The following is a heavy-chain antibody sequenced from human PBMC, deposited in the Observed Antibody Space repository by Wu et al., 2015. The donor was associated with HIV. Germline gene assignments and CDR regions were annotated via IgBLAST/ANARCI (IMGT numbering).Heavy chain of an antibody. CDR2: IIPIFGTA. J-gene: IGHJ4*02. CDR3: ARVGRRGYYDSSGYYHFDY. D-gene: IGHD3-22*01. CDR1: GGTFSSYA. V-gene: IGHV1-69*12. Sequence: QVQLVQSGAEVKKPGSSVKVSCKASGGTFSSYAISWVRQAPGQGLEWMGGIIPIFGTANYAQKFQGRVTITADESTSTAYMELSSLRSEDTAVYYCARVGRRGYYDSSGYYHFDYWGQGTLVTVSS.